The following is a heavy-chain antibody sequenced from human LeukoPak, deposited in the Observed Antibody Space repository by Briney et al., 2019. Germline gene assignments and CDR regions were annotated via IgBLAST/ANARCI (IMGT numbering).Heavy chain of an antibody. CDR1: GYSFTSYR. V-gene: IGHV5-51*01. D-gene: IGHD6-19*01. CDR2: IYPGDSDT. J-gene: IGHJ4*02. CDR3: ARAWLASYYFDH. Sequence: GESLKISCKGSGYSFTSYRIAWVRQMPGKGLEWMGIIYPGDSDTRYSPSFQGQVTISADKSISTAYLQWSSLKASDTAIYYCARAWLASYYFDHWGQGTLVTVSS.